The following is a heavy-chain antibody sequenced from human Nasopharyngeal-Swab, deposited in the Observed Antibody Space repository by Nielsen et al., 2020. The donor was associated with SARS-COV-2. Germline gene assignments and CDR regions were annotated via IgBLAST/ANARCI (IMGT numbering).Heavy chain of an antibody. Sequence: WIRQPPGKGLEWVPVIYSGGSTYYADSVKGRFTISRHNSKNTLYLQMNSLRAEDTAVYYCARGFTGWYGYYFDYWGQGTLVTVSS. CDR2: IYSGGST. V-gene: IGHV3-53*04. J-gene: IGHJ4*02. D-gene: IGHD6-19*01. CDR3: ARGFTGWYGYYFDY.